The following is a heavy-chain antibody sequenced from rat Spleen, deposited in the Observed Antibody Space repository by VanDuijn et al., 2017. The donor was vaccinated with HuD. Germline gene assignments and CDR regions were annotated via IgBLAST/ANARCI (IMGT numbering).Heavy chain of an antibody. Sequence: EVKLVESGGALVQPGRSLKLSCAASGFTFDDYGMAWVRQAPKNGLEWVANINWSGTITYYPDSVKGRFTISRDNSKNALYLQMNNLRSEDTAIYYCASRTGNWFAYWGQGTLVTVSS. D-gene: IGHD4-2*01. J-gene: IGHJ3*01. CDR1: GFTFDDYG. V-gene: IGHV5-36*01. CDR3: ASRTGNWFAY. CDR2: INWSGTIT.